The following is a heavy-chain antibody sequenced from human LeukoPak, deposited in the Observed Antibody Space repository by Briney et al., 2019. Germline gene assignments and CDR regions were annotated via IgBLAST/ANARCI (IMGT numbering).Heavy chain of an antibody. V-gene: IGHV3-23*01. CDR1: GFTFSSYA. D-gene: IGHD1-7*01. J-gene: IGHJ4*02. Sequence: GGPLRLSCAASGFTFSSYAMSWVRQAPGKGLEWVSAISGSGGTTYYADSVKGRFTISRDNSKNTLYLQVNSLRVEDTAVYYCAKARVTGTTTLAYWGQGTLVTVSS. CDR2: ISGSGGTT. CDR3: AKARVTGTTTLAY.